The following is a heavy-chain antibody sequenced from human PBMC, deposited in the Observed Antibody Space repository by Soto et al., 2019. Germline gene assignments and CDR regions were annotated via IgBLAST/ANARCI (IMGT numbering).Heavy chain of an antibody. CDR3: ARFGDDFWSGYQIHDY. CDR1: GGSFSGYY. Sequence: SETLSLTCAVYGGSFSGYYWSWIRQPPGKGLEWIGEINHSGSTNYNPSLKSRVTISVDTSKNQFSLKLSSVTAADTAVYYCARFGDDFWSGYQIHDYWGQGTLVTVSS. V-gene: IGHV4-34*01. J-gene: IGHJ4*02. CDR2: INHSGST. D-gene: IGHD3-3*01.